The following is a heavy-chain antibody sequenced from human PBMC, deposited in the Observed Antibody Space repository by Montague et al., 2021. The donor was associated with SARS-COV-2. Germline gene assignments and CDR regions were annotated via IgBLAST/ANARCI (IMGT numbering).Heavy chain of an antibody. V-gene: IGHV3-30*04. CDR3: ARYYCSSTSCPSRGMDV. CDR2: ISYDGSNK. Sequence: SLRLSCAASGFTFSSYAMHWVRQAPGKGLEWVAVISYDGSNKYYADSVKGRFTISRDNSKNTLYLQMNSLRAEDTAAYHCARYYCSSTSCPSRGMDVWGQGTTVTVSS. D-gene: IGHD2-2*01. CDR1: GFTFSSYA. J-gene: IGHJ6*02.